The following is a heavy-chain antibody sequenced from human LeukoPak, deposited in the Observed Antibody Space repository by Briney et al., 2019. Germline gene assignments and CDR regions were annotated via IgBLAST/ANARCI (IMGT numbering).Heavy chain of an antibody. CDR1: GFTVSSNY. Sequence: GSLILSCAASGFTVSSNYMSWVRQAPGKGLEWVANIKQDGSEKYYVDSVKGRFTISRDNAKNTLYLQMDSLRAEDTAVYHCAKNLDGVATYFDYWGQGTLVTVSS. CDR2: IKQDGSEK. D-gene: IGHD5-12*01. V-gene: IGHV3-7*03. CDR3: AKNLDGVATYFDY. J-gene: IGHJ4*02.